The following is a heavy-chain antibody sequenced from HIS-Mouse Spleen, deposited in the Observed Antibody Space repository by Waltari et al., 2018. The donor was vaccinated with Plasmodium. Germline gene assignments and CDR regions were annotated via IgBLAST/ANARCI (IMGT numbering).Heavy chain of an antibody. V-gene: IGHV4-59*08. CDR3: ARLRYSYGYFDY. J-gene: IGHJ4*02. Sequence: QVQLQESGPGLVKPSETLSPTCTVSGDSISSYYWSWLRQPPGKGLEWIGYIYYSGSTNYNPSLKSRVTISVDTSKNQFSLKLSSVTAADTAVYYCARLRYSYGYFDYWGQGTLVTVSS. CDR1: GDSISSYY. CDR2: IYYSGST. D-gene: IGHD5-18*01.